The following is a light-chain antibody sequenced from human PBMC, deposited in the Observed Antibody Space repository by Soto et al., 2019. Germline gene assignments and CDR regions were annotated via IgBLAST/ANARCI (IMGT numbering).Light chain of an antibody. CDR1: SSDVGGYNY. Sequence: QSALTQPASVSESPGQSITISCTGTSSDVGGYNYVSWYQQHPDKAPKLMIYEVSNRPSGVSNRFSGSESGNTASLTISGLQAEDEADYYCSSYTSSSTLVFGTGTKLTVL. V-gene: IGLV2-14*01. J-gene: IGLJ1*01. CDR3: SSYTSSSTLV. CDR2: EVS.